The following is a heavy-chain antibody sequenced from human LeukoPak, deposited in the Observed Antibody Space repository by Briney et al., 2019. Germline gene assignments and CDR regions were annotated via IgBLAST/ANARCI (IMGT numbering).Heavy chain of an antibody. V-gene: IGHV3-48*01. Sequence: PGGTLRLSCAASGFTFSSYSMNWVRQAPGKGLEWVSYISSSSSTIYYADSVKGRFTISRDNAKNSLYLQMNSLRAEDTAVYYCARGNSWYYYDSSGYQGYFDYWGQGTLVTVSS. CDR1: GFTFSSYS. CDR2: ISSSSSTI. J-gene: IGHJ4*02. D-gene: IGHD3-22*01. CDR3: ARGNSWYYYDSSGYQGYFDY.